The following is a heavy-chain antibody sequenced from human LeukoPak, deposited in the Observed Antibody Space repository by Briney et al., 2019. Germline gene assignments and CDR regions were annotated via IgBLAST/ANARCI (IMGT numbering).Heavy chain of an antibody. CDR1: GFTFSSYG. CDR3: ARGGPVAGTGGIDY. Sequence: GGSLRLSCAASGFTFSSYGMHWVRQAPGKGLEWVAVIWYDGSNKYYADSVKGRFTISRDNSKNTLYLQMNSLRAEDTAVYYCARGGPVAGTGGIDYWGQGTLVTVSS. CDR2: IWYDGSNK. V-gene: IGHV3-33*01. J-gene: IGHJ4*02. D-gene: IGHD6-19*01.